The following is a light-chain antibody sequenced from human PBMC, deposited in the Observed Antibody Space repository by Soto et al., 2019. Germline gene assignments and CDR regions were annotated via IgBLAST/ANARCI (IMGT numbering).Light chain of an antibody. CDR3: QQYGSSPRT. CDR1: QSVSSSY. CDR2: GAS. J-gene: IGKJ1*01. Sequence: EIVLTQSPGTLSLSPGERATLSCRASQSVSSSYLAWYQQKPGQAPRLLIYGASNRPTGIPDRFTGSGSGTEFTLTISSLEPEDFAVYYCQQYGSSPRTFGQGTKVEI. V-gene: IGKV3-20*01.